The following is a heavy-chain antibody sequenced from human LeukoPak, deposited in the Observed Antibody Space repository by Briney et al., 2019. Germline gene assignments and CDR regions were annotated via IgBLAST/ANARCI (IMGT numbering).Heavy chain of an antibody. CDR1: GGSISSSSYH. J-gene: IGHJ4*02. V-gene: IGHV4-39*01. D-gene: IGHD3-16*01. CDR3: ARHVGGGTYYFDY. Sequence: SETLSLTCTVSGGSISSSSYHWGWIRQPPXXXXXXIGSIYYSGSTLYNPSLKSRVTISVDTSKNQFSLKLSFVTAADTAVYYCARHVGGGTYYFDYWGQGTLVTVSS. CDR2: IYYSGST.